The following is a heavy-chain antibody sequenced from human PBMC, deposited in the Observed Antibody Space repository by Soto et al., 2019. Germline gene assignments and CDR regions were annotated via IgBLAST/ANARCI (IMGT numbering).Heavy chain of an antibody. J-gene: IGHJ4*02. CDR2: IYYSGST. Sequence: QVQLQESGPGMVQPSQTLSLTCTVSDGSISSGGYYWSWIRQHPGKGLEWIGHIYYSGSTYYNPSLKSRVTISVDTSKNQFSLKLSSVTAADTAVYYCARSPSDYYESSAPWVFDYWGQGTLVTVSS. CDR3: ARSPSDYYESSAPWVFDY. D-gene: IGHD3-22*01. V-gene: IGHV4-31*03. CDR1: DGSISSGGYY.